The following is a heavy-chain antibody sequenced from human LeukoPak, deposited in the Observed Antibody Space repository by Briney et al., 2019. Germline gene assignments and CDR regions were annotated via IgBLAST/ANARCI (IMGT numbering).Heavy chain of an antibody. D-gene: IGHD3-22*01. CDR2: IKEDGSER. V-gene: IGHV3-7*05. J-gene: IGHJ3*02. CDR3: ARDSNYYESSVYYYAFDI. Sequence: GGPLSLFCAPSGFPLRRYWKMWAPEARGEAGECVAYIKEDGSERYYVEAVKGRLTISRDNDKNSLYLQMNILRAEDTAVYFCARDSNYYESSVYYYAFDIWGEGAMVSVSS. CDR1: GFPLRRYW.